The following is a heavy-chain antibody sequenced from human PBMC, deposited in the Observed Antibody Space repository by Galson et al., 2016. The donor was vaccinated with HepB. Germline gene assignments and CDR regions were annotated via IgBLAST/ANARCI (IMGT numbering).Heavy chain of an antibody. CDR2: ISSGSSYI. Sequence: SLRLSCAASGFTFSSYSMNWVRQAPGKGLEWVSSISSGSSYIYYAHTTQGRLPKSRYNAKNPLYLQMNSLRAEDTAAYYCARGAYSGSYFWYFDLWGRGTLVTFSS. J-gene: IGHJ2*01. D-gene: IGHD1-26*01. V-gene: IGHV3-21*01. CDR1: GFTFSSYS. CDR3: ARGAYSGSYFWYFDL.